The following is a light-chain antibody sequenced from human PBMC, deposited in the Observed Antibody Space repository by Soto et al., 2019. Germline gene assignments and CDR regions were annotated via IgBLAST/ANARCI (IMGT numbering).Light chain of an antibody. Sequence: QLVLTQPPSVSGAPGQRVTISCTGTSSNIGAAYDVHWYQQFPGMAPKLLIFGNSDRPSGVPDRFSGSKSGTSASLDITGLQAEDEADYYCQSYDSRLSGYVFGTGTKLTVL. CDR3: QSYDSRLSGYV. CDR1: SSNIGAAYD. V-gene: IGLV1-40*01. J-gene: IGLJ1*01. CDR2: GNS.